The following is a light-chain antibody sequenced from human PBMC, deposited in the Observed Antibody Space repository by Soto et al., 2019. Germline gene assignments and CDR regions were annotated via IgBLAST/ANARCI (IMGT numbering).Light chain of an antibody. CDR1: QTISSW. CDR3: QHYNSYSEA. Sequence: DIQMTQSASTLSGSVGDRVTITCRASQTISSWLAWYQQTKGKAPKILIYKAPTLKSGVPSRFRGSGSGTEFTLTLSRLQPDDFSTYYCQHYNSYSEAFGQGTKVDIK. CDR2: KAP. V-gene: IGKV1-5*03. J-gene: IGKJ1*01.